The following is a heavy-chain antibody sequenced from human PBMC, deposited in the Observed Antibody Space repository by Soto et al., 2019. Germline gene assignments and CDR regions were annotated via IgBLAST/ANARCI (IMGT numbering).Heavy chain of an antibody. CDR1: GGSTTNYY. CDR2: IYGSGRT. Sequence: QVQLQESGPGLVKPSETLSLTCTVSGGSTTNYYWSWLRQPAGKGLEYIGRIYGSGRTNYNPSLKNRVTMSVSLNQMSLRLTPVTAADTAVYYCARDFDVNTALDYWYFDLWGRGALVTVSS. D-gene: IGHD5-18*01. J-gene: IGHJ2*01. V-gene: IGHV4-4*07. CDR3: ARDFDVNTALDYWYFDL.